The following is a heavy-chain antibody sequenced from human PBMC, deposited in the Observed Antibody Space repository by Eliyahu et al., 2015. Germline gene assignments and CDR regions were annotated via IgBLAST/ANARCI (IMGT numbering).Heavy chain of an antibody. CDR3: AKVTGGSDGWYYDH. J-gene: IGHJ5*02. Sequence: EVQLLESGGGLVQPGGSLRLSCXLPFTTYAMSWVRQVPGKGLEWVSGIKNSGGDTYYADSVKGRFTISRDISKNTVYLQMNTLRAEDTAEYFCAKVTGGSDGWYYDHWAQGTLVTVSS. CDR2: IKNSGGDT. CDR1: PFTTYA. D-gene: IGHD6-19*01. V-gene: IGHV3-23*01.